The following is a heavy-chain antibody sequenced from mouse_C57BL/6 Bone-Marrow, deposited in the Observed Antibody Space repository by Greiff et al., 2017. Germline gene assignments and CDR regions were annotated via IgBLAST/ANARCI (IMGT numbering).Heavy chain of an antibody. V-gene: IGHV1-80*01. J-gene: IGHJ4*01. D-gene: IGHD2-4*01. CDR3: ARFFYYDYDGGYAMDY. CDR2: IYPGDGDT. Sequence: VKLQQSGAELVKPGASVKISCKASGYAFSRYWMNWVKQRPGKGLGWIGQIYPGDGDTNYNGKFKGKATLTADKSSSTAYMQLSSLTSEDSAVYFCARFFYYDYDGGYAMDYWGQGTSVTVSS. CDR1: GYAFSRYW.